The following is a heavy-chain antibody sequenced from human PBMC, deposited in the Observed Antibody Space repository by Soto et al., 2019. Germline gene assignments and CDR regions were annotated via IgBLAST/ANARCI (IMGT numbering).Heavy chain of an antibody. D-gene: IGHD6-13*01. V-gene: IGHV5-10-1*01. Sequence: PGESLKISCKGSGYSFTSYWIRWVRQMPGKGLEWMGRIDPSDSYTNYSPSFQGHVTISADKSISTAYLQWSSLKASDTAMYYCARPEAAAGTGYYYYGMDVGGQGTTVTVSS. J-gene: IGHJ6*02. CDR2: IDPSDSYT. CDR1: GYSFTSYW. CDR3: ARPEAAAGTGYYYYGMDV.